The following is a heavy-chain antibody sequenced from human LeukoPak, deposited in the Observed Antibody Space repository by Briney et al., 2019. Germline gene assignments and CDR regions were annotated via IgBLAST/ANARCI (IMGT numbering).Heavy chain of an antibody. CDR3: ATGYGDYVADDY. CDR2: ISGSGGST. J-gene: IGHJ4*02. Sequence: GGTLRLSCAASGFTFSSYGMSWVRQAPGKGLEWVSAISGSGGSTYYADSVKGRFTISRDNSKNTLYLQMGSLRAEDMAVYYCATGYGDYVADDYWGQGTLVTVSS. D-gene: IGHD4-17*01. V-gene: IGHV3-23*01. CDR1: GFTFSSYG.